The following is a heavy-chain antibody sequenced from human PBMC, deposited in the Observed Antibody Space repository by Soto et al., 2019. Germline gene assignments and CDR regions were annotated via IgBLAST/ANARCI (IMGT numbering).Heavy chain of an antibody. D-gene: IGHD6-19*01. CDR1: GFTFSSFE. CDR3: APYGDGSGWSGY. Sequence: PGGSLRLSCAASGFTFSSFEMHWVRQAPGKGLKWVAHISSGGSTISHADSVKGRFTISRDNAKNSLYLQMKSLRAEDTAVYYCAPYGDGSGWSGYWGQGTLVTVSS. V-gene: IGHV3-48*03. J-gene: IGHJ4*02. CDR2: ISSGGSTI.